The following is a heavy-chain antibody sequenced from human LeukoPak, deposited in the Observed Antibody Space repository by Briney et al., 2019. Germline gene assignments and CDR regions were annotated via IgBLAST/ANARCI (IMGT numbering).Heavy chain of an antibody. Sequence: ASVRVSCKASGYTFTSYDINWVRQAPGQGLEWMGWMNPNSGNTGYAQKFQGRVTMTRNTSISTAYMELSSLRSEDTAVYYCAMGPYYDFWSAPSWFDPWGQGTLVTVSP. V-gene: IGHV1-8*01. J-gene: IGHJ5*02. CDR2: MNPNSGNT. CDR3: AMGPYYDFWSAPSWFDP. CDR1: GYTFTSYD. D-gene: IGHD3-3*01.